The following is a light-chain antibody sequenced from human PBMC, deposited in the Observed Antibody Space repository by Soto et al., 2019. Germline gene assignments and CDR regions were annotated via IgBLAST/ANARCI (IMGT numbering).Light chain of an antibody. CDR1: QSVSSN. J-gene: IGKJ4*01. V-gene: IGKV3-15*01. Sequence: EIVMTQSPATLSVSPGERATLSCRASQSVSSNLAWYQQKPGQAPRLLIYGASTRATGIPARFSGSGSGTELPLTISSLQSEDFAVYYCQQYNNWLTFGGGTKVEIK. CDR2: GAS. CDR3: QQYNNWLT.